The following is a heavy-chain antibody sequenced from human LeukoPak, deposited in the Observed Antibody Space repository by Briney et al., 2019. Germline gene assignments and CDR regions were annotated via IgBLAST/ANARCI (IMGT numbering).Heavy chain of an antibody. V-gene: IGHV3-13*01. CDR1: GFTFSSYD. Sequence: PGGSLRLSCAASGFTFSSYDMHWVRQATGKGLEWVSAIGTAGDTYYPGSVKGRFTISRENAKNSLYLQMNSLRAGDTAVYYCARGGLRLGELSSLSGFDYWGQGTLVTVSS. D-gene: IGHD3-16*02. CDR2: IGTAGDT. J-gene: IGHJ4*02. CDR3: ARGGLRLGELSSLSGFDY.